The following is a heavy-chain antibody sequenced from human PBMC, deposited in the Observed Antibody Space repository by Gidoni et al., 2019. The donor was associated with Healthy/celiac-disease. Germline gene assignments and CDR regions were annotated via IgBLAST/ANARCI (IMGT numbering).Heavy chain of an antibody. D-gene: IGHD3-22*01. CDR2: IWYDGSNK. V-gene: IGHV3-33*01. J-gene: IGHJ4*02. CDR3: AREGYDTSGRGFDY. Sequence: QVQLVESGGGVIQPGRSLRPSCAASGFTFSRYGMHGVRQAPGKGLGGGGVIWYDGSNKYYADSVKGRFTISRDTSKNTLYLQMNSLRAEDTAVYYCAREGYDTSGRGFDYWGQGTLVTVSS. CDR1: GFTFSRYG.